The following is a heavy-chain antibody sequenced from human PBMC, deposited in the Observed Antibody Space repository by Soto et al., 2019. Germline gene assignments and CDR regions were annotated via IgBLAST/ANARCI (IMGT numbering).Heavy chain of an antibody. D-gene: IGHD3-3*01. CDR2: IYYSGST. J-gene: IGHJ6*02. CDR3: GRDLYYDFWSGPPAAYGMDV. CDR1: GGSISSYY. Sequence: SETLSLTCTVSGGSISSYYWSWIRQPPGKGLEWIGYIYYSGSTNYNPSLKSRVTISVDTSKNQFSLKLSSVTAADTAVYYCGRDLYYDFWSGPPAAYGMDVWGQGTTVTVSS. V-gene: IGHV4-59*01.